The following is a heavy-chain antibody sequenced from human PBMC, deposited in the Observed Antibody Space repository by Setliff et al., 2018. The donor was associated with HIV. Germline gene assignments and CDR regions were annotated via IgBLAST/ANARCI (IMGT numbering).Heavy chain of an antibody. J-gene: IGHJ4*02. D-gene: IGHD3-10*01. V-gene: IGHV2-70*12. CDR2: IDWDDDK. Sequence: SGPTLVNPTQTLTLTCTFSGFSLTTSGLCVSWIRHPPGKALEWLARIDWDDDKYYSTSLMTRLTISKDTSKNQVVLTMANMDPVDTATYYCARTPDYYFDYWGQGTLVTVSS. CDR1: GFSLTTSGLC. CDR3: ARTPDYYFDY.